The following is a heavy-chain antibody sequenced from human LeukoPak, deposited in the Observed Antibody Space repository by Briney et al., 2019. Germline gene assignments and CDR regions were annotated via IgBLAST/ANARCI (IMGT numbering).Heavy chain of an antibody. D-gene: IGHD6-19*01. V-gene: IGHV4-39*07. CDR2: IYYTGNT. CDR1: GISISSSNSY. Sequence: KPSETLSLTCTVSGISISSSNSYWGWIRQPPGKGLEWIGSIYYTGNTYYNASLKSRITISLDTSKNQFSLKLRSVTAADTAVYYCARDKEWLAPFDYWGQGTLVTVSS. J-gene: IGHJ4*02. CDR3: ARDKEWLAPFDY.